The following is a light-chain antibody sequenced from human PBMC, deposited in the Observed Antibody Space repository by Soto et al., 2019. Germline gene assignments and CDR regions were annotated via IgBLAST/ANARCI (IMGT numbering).Light chain of an antibody. CDR2: AAS. J-gene: IGKJ2*01. CDR1: QGISSY. V-gene: IGKV1-9*01. Sequence: DIQLTQSPSFLSASVGDRVTITCRASQGISSYLAWYQQKPGKAPKLLIDAASTLQSGVPSRFSGSGSGTEFTLTISSLQPEDFATYYCQQLNSYPDTFGQGTKLEIK. CDR3: QQLNSYPDT.